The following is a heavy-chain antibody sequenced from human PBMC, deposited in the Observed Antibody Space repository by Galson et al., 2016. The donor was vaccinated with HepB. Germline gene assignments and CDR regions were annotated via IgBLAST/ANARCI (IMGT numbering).Heavy chain of an antibody. Sequence: SLRLSCAGSGFIFSTHSMAWVRQAPGKGLEWVSLISSGSTYIYYADSVRGRFTISRDNAGNSLYLQMNTLRADDTAVYYCARASGGGYDWDYYYGMDVWGTGTTVTVSS. V-gene: IGHV3-21*01. J-gene: IGHJ6*04. CDR3: ARASGGGYDWDYYYGMDV. CDR1: GFIFSTHS. CDR2: ISSGSTYI. D-gene: IGHD5-12*01.